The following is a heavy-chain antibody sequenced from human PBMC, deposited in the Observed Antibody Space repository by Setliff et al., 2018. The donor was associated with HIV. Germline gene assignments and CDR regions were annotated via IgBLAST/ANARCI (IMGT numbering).Heavy chain of an antibody. D-gene: IGHD3-22*01. CDR3: AKAPGWLFLSHY. CDR1: GFTFSDYY. V-gene: IGHV3-11*05. J-gene: IGHJ4*02. Sequence: GSLRLSCAASGFTFSDYYMSWIRQAPGKGLEWVSYISSSSSYTNYADSVKGRFTISRDNAKNSLYLQMNSLRAEDTAIYYCAKAPGWLFLSHYWGQGTLVTVSS. CDR2: ISSSSSYT.